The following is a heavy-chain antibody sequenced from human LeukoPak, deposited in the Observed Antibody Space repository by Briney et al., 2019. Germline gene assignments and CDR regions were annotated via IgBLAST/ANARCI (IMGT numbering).Heavy chain of an antibody. Sequence: GDSLRLSCAAAGFTFINYAMCWVRQAPGKGPEWVSFISVNGDSTYYADSVKGRFTVSRDNSKNTLYLQMNSLRGEDTAIYYCTKDRPGSFDYWGQGILVTVSS. V-gene: IGHV3-23*01. CDR3: TKDRPGSFDY. D-gene: IGHD1-26*01. CDR1: GFTFINYA. CDR2: ISVNGDST. J-gene: IGHJ4*02.